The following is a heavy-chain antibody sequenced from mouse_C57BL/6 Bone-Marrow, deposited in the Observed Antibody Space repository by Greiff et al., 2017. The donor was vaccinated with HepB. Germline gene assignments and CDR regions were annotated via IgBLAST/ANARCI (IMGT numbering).Heavy chain of an antibody. V-gene: IGHV1-5*01. Sequence: EVHLVESGTVLARPGASVKMSCKTSGYTFTSYWMHWVKQRPGQGLEWIGAIYPGNSDTSYNQKFKGKAKLTAVTSASTAYMELSSLTNEDSAVYYCTRMVTTGDYAMDYWGQGTSVTVSS. CDR2: IYPGNSDT. D-gene: IGHD2-2*01. J-gene: IGHJ4*01. CDR3: TRMVTTGDYAMDY. CDR1: GYTFTSYW.